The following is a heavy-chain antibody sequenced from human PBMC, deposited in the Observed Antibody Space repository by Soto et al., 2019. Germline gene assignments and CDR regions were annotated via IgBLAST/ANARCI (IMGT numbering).Heavy chain of an antibody. CDR2: ISYSGSA. V-gene: IGHV4-39*01. J-gene: IGHJ4*02. CDR1: GGCISSSIYY. D-gene: IGHD3-3*01. CDR3: ARLDFLDDC. Sequence: PSETLSLTCTVSGGCISSSIYYWGWIRQPPGKGLEWIGSISYSGSADYKSSLKSRVTISVDTSKKQFSLKLSSVGAADTAVYYCARLDFLDDCWGQGTLVTVSS.